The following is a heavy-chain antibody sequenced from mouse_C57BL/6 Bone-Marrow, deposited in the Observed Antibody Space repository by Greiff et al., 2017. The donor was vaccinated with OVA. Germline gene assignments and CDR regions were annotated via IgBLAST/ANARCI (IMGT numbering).Heavy chain of an antibody. CDR2: INPSTGGT. J-gene: IGHJ3*01. CDR3: AREGPFAY. D-gene: IGHD3-3*01. V-gene: IGHV1-42*01. CDR1: GYSFTGYY. Sequence: VQLKESGPELVKPGASVKISCKASGYSFTGYYMNWVKQSPEKSLEWIGEINPSTGGTTYNQKFKAKATLTVDQSSSTAYMQLKSLTSEDSAVYYCAREGPFAYWGQGTLVTVSA.